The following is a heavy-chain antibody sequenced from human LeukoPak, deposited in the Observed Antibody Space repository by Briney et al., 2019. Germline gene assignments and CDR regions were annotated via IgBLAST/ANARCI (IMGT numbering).Heavy chain of an antibody. Sequence: PGGSLRLSCAASGFTFSSYAMHWVRQAPGKGLEWVAVISYDGSNKYYADSVKGRFTISRDNSKNTLYLQMNSLRAEDTAVYYCARGDPVDTAMVTHLVVQPPDYWGQGTLVTVSS. D-gene: IGHD5-18*01. CDR3: ARGDPVDTAMVTHLVVQPPDY. J-gene: IGHJ4*02. CDR2: ISYDGSNK. CDR1: GFTFSSYA. V-gene: IGHV3-30*04.